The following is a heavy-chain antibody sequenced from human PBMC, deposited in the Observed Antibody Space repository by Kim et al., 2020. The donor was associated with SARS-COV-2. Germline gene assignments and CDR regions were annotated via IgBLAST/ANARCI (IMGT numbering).Heavy chain of an antibody. D-gene: IGHD5-18*01. V-gene: IGHV4-30-2*01. CDR2: IYHSGST. CDR1: GGSISSGGYS. J-gene: IGHJ4*02. CDR3: ARAQSHVDTAMVDY. Sequence: SETLSLTCAVSGGSISSGGYSWSWIRQPPGKGLEWIGYIYHSGSTYYNPSLKSRVTISVDRSKNQFSLKLSSVTAADTAVYYCARAQSHVDTAMVDYWGQGTLVTVSS.